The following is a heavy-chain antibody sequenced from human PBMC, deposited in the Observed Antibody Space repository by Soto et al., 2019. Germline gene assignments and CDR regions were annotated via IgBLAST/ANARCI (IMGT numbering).Heavy chain of an antibody. V-gene: IGHV3-66*01. Sequence: EVQLVESGGGLVQPGGSLRLSCAASGFTVSSSYMSWVRQAPGKGLEWVSVMYSGGITYYADSVKGRFTISRDNSKNTLYLQMNSLRAEDTAVYYCARDFLGDYILDYWGQGTLVTVSS. CDR3: ARDFLGDYILDY. CDR1: GFTVSSSY. CDR2: MYSGGIT. J-gene: IGHJ4*02. D-gene: IGHD4-17*01.